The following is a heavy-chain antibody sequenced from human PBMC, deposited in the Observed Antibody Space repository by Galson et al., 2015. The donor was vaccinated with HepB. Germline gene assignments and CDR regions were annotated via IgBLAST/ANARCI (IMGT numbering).Heavy chain of an antibody. D-gene: IGHD5-24*01. J-gene: IGHJ4*02. CDR1: GYTFTGYY. CDR3: ATGASDGYTIDY. CDR2: INPNSGGT. Sequence: SVKVSCKASGYTFTGYYMHWVRQAPGQGLEWMGWINPNSGGTNYAQKFQGWVTMTRDTSISTAYMELSRLRSDDTAVYYCATGASDGYTIDYWGQGTLVTVSS. V-gene: IGHV1-2*04.